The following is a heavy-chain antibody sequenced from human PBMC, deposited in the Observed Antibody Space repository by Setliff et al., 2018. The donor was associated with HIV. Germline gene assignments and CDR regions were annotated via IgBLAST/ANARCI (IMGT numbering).Heavy chain of an antibody. CDR3: ARGAYRRRDGGTYFYQFDF. Sequence: VASVKVSCKASGGTFSSYAISWVRQAPGQGLEGMGGIIPIVDIAKYAQKFQDRVTITADKSTSTAFMEMSSLRSEDTALYYCARGAYRRRDGGTYFYQFDFWGRGTLVTVSS. CDR2: IIPIVDIA. CDR1: GGTFSSYA. V-gene: IGHV1-69*10. D-gene: IGHD1-26*01. J-gene: IGHJ4*02.